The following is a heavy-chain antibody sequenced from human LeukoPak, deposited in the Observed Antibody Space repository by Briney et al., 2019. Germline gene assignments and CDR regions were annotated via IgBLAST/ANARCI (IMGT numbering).Heavy chain of an antibody. CDR2: IYHGGDT. Sequence: SETLSLTCTVSNDSITNSNWWIWVRQPPGERLEWIGEIYHGGDTNYNPSLKSRLSMSVDKSKNQFSLELRSVTAADTAVYYCARDEGSGPIGPWGQGTLVTVSS. CDR1: NDSITNSNW. CDR3: ARDEGSGPIGP. D-gene: IGHD3-10*01. V-gene: IGHV4-4*02. J-gene: IGHJ5*02.